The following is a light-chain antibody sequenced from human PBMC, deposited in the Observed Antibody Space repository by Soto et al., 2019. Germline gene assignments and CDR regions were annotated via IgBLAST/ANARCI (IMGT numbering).Light chain of an antibody. CDR3: QKYNSAPRT. Sequence: DIQITQSPSSLSVSVGDRVTINCRASQGISNYLAWFQQKPGKVPELLIYAASTLQSGVPSRFSGSGSGKNFTLTISSLQPEDVATYYCQKYNSAPRTFGQGTKLEIK. J-gene: IGKJ2*01. CDR2: AAS. CDR1: QGISNY. V-gene: IGKV1-27*01.